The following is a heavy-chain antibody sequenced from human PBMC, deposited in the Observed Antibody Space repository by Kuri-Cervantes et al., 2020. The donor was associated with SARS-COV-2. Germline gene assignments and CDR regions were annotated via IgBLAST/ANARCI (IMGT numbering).Heavy chain of an antibody. V-gene: IGHV3-30*02. CDR1: GFTFSSYG. Sequence: GESLKISCAASGFTFSSYGMHWVRQAPGKGLEWVAFIRYDGSNKYYADSVKGRFTISRDNSKNTLYLQMNSLRAEDTAVYYCAKDPAYYYYYMDVWGKGTTVTVSS. J-gene: IGHJ6*03. CDR2: IRYDGSNK. CDR3: AKDPAYYYYYMDV.